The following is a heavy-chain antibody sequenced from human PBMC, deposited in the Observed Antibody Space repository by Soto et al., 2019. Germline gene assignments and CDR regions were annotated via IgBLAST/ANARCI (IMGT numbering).Heavy chain of an antibody. CDR1: GGSFSGYY. CDR2: INHSGST. D-gene: IGHD6-13*01. J-gene: IGHJ4*02. V-gene: IGHV4-34*01. Sequence: SETLSLTCAVYGGSFSGYYWSWIRQPPGKGLEWIGEINHSGSTNYNPSLKSRVTISVDTSKNQFSLKLSSVTAADTAVYYCARGRAAGTDDYWGQGTLVTVSS. CDR3: ARGRAAGTDDY.